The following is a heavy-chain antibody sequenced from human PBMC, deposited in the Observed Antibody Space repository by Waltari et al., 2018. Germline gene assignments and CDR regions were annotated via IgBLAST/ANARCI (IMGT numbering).Heavy chain of an antibody. Sequence: QVQLQESGPGLVKPSETLSLTCTVSGGAIISHYWSWIRQPAGKGLEWLGYIYYSVGTNYHPSLKSRVTISVDTSKNQFSLKLSSVTAADTAVYYCARGVRDRFILGQNWFDPWGQGTLVTVSS. CDR3: ARGVRDRFILGQNWFDP. D-gene: IGHD7-27*01. J-gene: IGHJ5*02. V-gene: IGHV4-59*11. CDR2: IYYSVGT. CDR1: GGAIISHY.